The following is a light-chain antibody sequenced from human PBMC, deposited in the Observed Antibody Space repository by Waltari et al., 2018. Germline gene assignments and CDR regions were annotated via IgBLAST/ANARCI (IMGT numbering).Light chain of an antibody. V-gene: IGKV3-11*01. CDR2: DAS. CDR3: QHRGDWPLA. J-gene: IGKJ4*01. CDR1: QSVSTY. Sequence: EIVLTQSPATLSLSPGERATLSCRASQSVSTYLAWYQQKPGKAPGLLIYDASKRATGIPARFSGSGSGTDFTLTISSLEPEDFAVYYCQHRGDWPLAFGGGTKVEIK.